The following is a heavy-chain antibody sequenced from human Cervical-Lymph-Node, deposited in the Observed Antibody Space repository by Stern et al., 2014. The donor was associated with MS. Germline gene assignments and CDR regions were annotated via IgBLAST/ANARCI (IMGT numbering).Heavy chain of an antibody. CDR3: AKDVGMDS. V-gene: IGHV4-59*01. Sequence: QLVESGPGLVKPSETLSLTCSVSGVSITSSYWSWIRQPPGKGLEWIGYVYYSGGATYSPSLKSRVTMSVDTSKSQFSLKLSSVTAADTAVYYCAKDVGMDSWGQGTLVTVSS. D-gene: IGHD6-13*01. CDR1: GVSITSSY. CDR2: VYYSGGA. J-gene: IGHJ5*01.